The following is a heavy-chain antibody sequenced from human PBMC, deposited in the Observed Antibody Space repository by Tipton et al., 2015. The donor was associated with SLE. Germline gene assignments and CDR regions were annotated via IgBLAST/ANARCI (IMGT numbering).Heavy chain of an antibody. Sequence: SLRLSCAASGFTFSSYSMNWVRQAPGKGLEWVSSISSSSSYIYYADSVKGRFTISRDNAKNSLYLQMNSLRAEDTAVYYCARDGSIAAPSDYWGQGTLVTVSS. D-gene: IGHD6-6*01. CDR1: GFTFSSYS. CDR3: ARDGSIAAPSDY. CDR2: ISSSSSYI. V-gene: IGHV3-21*03. J-gene: IGHJ4*02.